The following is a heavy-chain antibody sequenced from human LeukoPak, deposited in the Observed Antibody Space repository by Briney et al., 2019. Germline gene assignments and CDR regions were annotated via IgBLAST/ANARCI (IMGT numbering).Heavy chain of an antibody. D-gene: IGHD3-16*01. V-gene: IGHV1-18*03. CDR1: GYTFTSYD. J-gene: IGHJ6*03. Sequence: VASVKVSCKASGYTFTSYDINWVRQATGQGLEWMGWISAYNGNTNYAQKLQGRVTITRDTSASTAYMELSSLRSEDMAVYYCARGRLGARGYYYYYMDVWGKGTTVTVSS. CDR3: ARGRLGARGYYYYYMDV. CDR2: ISAYNGNT.